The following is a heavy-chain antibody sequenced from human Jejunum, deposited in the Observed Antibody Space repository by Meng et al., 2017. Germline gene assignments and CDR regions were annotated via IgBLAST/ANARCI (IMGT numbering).Heavy chain of an antibody. V-gene: IGHV4-4*02. D-gene: IGHD6-6*01. J-gene: IGHJ4*02. CDR2: IYHSGST. CDR1: GDSISSNNR. Sequence: QVQLQESGPGLVRPSGTLTLTCSVSGDSISSNNRWTWVRQPPGKGLEWIGEIYHSGSTNYNPPLKSRVTILVDKSKNQFSLKLTSVTAADTAVYYCASGQLVMGFDSWGQGTLVTVSS. CDR3: ASGQLVMGFDS.